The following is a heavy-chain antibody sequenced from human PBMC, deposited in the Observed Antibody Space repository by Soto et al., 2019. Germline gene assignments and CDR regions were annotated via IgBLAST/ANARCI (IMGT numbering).Heavy chain of an antibody. Sequence: ASVKVSCKASGGTFSSYAISWVRQAPGQGLEWMGGIIPIFGTANYAQKFQGRVTITADESTSTAYMELSSLRSEDTAVYYCARGPSSSSIIGGYYYYYYGMDVWGQGTTVTVSS. CDR3: ARGPSSSSIIGGYYYYYYGMDV. V-gene: IGHV1-69*13. CDR1: GGTFSSYA. CDR2: IIPIFGTA. J-gene: IGHJ6*02. D-gene: IGHD6-6*01.